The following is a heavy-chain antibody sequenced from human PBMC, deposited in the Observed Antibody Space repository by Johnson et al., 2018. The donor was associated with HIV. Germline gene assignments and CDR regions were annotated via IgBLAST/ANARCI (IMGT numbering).Heavy chain of an antibody. D-gene: IGHD3-10*01. CDR1: GFTFDDYG. CDR2: ISGSGGST. CDR3: ARDGSGTPKAFDI. J-gene: IGHJ3*02. V-gene: IGHV3-20*04. Sequence: VQLVESGGGVVRPGGSLRLSCAASGFTFDDYGMSWVRQAPGKGLEWDSGISGSGGSTYYTDSVKGRFTISRDNSKNTVYLQMNSLRAEDTAVYYCARDGSGTPKAFDIWGQGTMVTVSS.